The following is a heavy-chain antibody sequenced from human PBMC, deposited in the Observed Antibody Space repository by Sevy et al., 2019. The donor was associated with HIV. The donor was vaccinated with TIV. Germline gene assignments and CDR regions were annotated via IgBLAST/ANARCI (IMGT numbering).Heavy chain of an antibody. CDR1: GFTFNKYW. D-gene: IGHD3-3*01. J-gene: IGHJ4*02. V-gene: IGHV3-7*01. CDR2: IKQDESET. Sequence: GGSLRLSCAASGFTFNKYWMSWVRQTPEKGLEWVATIKQDESETYYVDSVKGRFVISRDNGKNSVSLQMNGLRVEDTALYYCAREVGGFNWRPYYFDSWGQGTLFTVSS. CDR3: AREVGGFNWRPYYFDS.